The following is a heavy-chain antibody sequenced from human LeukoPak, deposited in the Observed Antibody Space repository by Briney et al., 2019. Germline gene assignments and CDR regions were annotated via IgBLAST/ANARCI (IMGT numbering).Heavy chain of an antibody. D-gene: IGHD5-18*01. J-gene: IGHJ4*02. CDR3: ALSQGGGYSYGLNDY. CDR2: INPSGGST. V-gene: IGHV1-46*01. CDR1: GYTFTSYY. Sequence: ASVKVSCKASGYTFTSYYMHWVRQAPGQGLEWMGIINPSGGSTSYAQKFQGRVTMTRDMSTSTVYMELSSLRSEDTAVYYCALSQGGGYSYGLNDYWGQGTLVTVSS.